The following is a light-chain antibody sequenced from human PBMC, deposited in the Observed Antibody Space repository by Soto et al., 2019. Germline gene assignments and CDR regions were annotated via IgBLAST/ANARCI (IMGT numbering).Light chain of an antibody. Sequence: EIVMTQSPATLSVSPGDRATLSCRASQSVGSNLAWYQQKPGQAPRLLVYGASTRATGVPASFSGSGSGTEFTLTISSLQSEVFAVYYCQQYNNWPLTFGGGTKVDIK. CDR2: GAS. J-gene: IGKJ4*01. CDR3: QQYNNWPLT. CDR1: QSVGSN. V-gene: IGKV3-15*01.